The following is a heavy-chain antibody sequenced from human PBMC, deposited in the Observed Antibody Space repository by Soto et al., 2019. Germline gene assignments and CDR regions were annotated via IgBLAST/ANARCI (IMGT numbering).Heavy chain of an antibody. J-gene: IGHJ6*02. CDR2: IIPIFGTA. CDR3: ARNRAYYYDSSGYSGRYYGMDV. D-gene: IGHD3-22*01. CDR1: GGTFSSYA. Sequence: SVKVSCKASGGTFSSYAISWVRQAPGQGLEWMGGIIPIFGTANYAQKFQGRVTITADESTSTAYMELSSPRSEDTAVYYCARNRAYYYDSSGYSGRYYGMDVWGQGTTVTVSS. V-gene: IGHV1-69*13.